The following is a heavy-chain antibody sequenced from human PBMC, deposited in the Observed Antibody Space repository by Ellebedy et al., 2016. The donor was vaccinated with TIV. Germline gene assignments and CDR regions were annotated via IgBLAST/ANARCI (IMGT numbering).Heavy chain of an antibody. Sequence: SETLSLTXAVYGGSFSHYYWSWIRQHPGKGLEWIGYIYYSGSTYYDPSLESRVSISVDTSKNQFSLKLSSVTAADTAVYYCARAGLITGNDYWGQGILVTVSS. V-gene: IGHV4-31*02. CDR3: ARAGLITGNDY. CDR1: GGSFSHYY. D-gene: IGHD1-14*01. J-gene: IGHJ4*02. CDR2: IYYSGST.